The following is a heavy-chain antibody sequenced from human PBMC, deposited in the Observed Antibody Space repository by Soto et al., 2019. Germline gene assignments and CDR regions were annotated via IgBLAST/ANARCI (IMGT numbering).Heavy chain of an antibody. Sequence: GASVKVSCKASGYTFTSYGISWVRQAPGQGLEWMGWISAYNGNTNYAQKLQGRVTMTTDTSTSTAYMELRSLRSDDTAVYYCARACFYGSGSGVSIAFDIWGQGTMVTVSS. J-gene: IGHJ3*02. CDR1: GYTFTSYG. CDR2: ISAYNGNT. CDR3: ARACFYGSGSGVSIAFDI. V-gene: IGHV1-18*01. D-gene: IGHD3-10*01.